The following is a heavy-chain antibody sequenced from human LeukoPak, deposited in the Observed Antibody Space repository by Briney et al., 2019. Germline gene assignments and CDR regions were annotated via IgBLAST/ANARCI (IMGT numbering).Heavy chain of an antibody. Sequence: PGGFLRLSCTASGFTFSRYWMTWVRQAPGKGLEWVANIKEDGSAKYYVDSMKGRFTISRDNAKNSLYLQINSLRAEDTAVYYCARDSPGYGGYSYWGQGTLVTVSS. CDR1: GFTFSRYW. CDR3: ARDSPGYGGYSY. CDR2: IKEDGSAK. V-gene: IGHV3-7*04. J-gene: IGHJ4*02. D-gene: IGHD5-12*01.